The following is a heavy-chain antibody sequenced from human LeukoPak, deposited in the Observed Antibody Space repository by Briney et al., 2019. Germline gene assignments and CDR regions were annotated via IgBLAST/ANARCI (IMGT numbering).Heavy chain of an antibody. V-gene: IGHV1-46*01. CDR1: GYTFTGYY. D-gene: IGHD3-22*01. J-gene: IGHJ5*02. Sequence: GASVKVSCKASGYTFTGYYMHWVRQAPGQGLEWMGIINPSGGSTSYAQKFQGRVTMTRDTSTSTVYMELSSLRAEDTAVYYCARDLGQYYDTSDNWFDPWGQGTLVTVSS. CDR3: ARDLGQYYDTSDNWFDP. CDR2: INPSGGST.